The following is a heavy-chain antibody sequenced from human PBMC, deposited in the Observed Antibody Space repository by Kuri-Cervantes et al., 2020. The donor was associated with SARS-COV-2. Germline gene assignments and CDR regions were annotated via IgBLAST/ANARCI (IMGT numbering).Heavy chain of an antibody. J-gene: IGHJ6*02. CDR2: ISSSSSTI. CDR3: AREAPCRIVGAICYGMDV. D-gene: IGHD1-26*01. V-gene: IGHV3-48*02. CDR1: GFTFSSYS. Sequence: GESLKISCAASGFTFSSYSMNWVRQAPGKGLEWVLYISSSSSTIYYADSVKGRFTISRDNAKNSLYLQMNSLRDEDTAVYYCAREAPCRIVGAICYGMDVWGQGTTVTVSS.